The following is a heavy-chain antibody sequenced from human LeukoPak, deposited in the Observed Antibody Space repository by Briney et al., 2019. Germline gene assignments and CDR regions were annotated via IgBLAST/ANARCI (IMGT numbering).Heavy chain of an antibody. CDR2: RNSDGSSK. D-gene: IGHD4-23*01. V-gene: IGHV3-74*01. J-gene: IGHJ3*02. Sequence: QPGGCPRLSPAAPLFSSKTYWIHPGPPAPRGGVGWVSHRNSDGSSKSYADSVRGRFTISRDNAKNTLYLQMNSLRAEDTAVYYCARDLKGPVNDGFDMWGQGTMVTVSS. CDR1: LFSSKTYW. CDR3: ARDLKGPVNDGFDM.